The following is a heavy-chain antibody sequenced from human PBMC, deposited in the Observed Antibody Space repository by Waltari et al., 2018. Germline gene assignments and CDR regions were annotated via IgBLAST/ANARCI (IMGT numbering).Heavy chain of an antibody. Sequence: EVQLLESGGGLVQPGGSLRLSCAASGFPFRTYAKDWVRQAPGRGLEWVSTISGSGGSTYYADSVKGRFTISRDNSKNTQYLQMNSLRAEDSAVYYCAKDRLYYGMDVWGQGTTVTVSS. CDR3: AKDRLYYGMDV. J-gene: IGHJ6*02. CDR2: ISGSGGST. V-gene: IGHV3-23*01. CDR1: GFPFRTYA.